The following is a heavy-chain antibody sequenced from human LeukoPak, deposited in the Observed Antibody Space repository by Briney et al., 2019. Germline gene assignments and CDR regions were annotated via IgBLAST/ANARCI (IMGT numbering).Heavy chain of an antibody. D-gene: IGHD3-22*01. CDR1: GFTFSSYE. V-gene: IGHV3-48*03. J-gene: IGHJ4*02. Sequence: PGGSLRLSCAASGFTFSSYEMNWVRQAPGKGLEWVSYISSSGSTKYYADSVKGRFTISRDNAKNSLYLQTNTLRAEDTAFYYCARALYYYDSSGYYTPGWGQGTLVTVSS. CDR2: ISSSGSTK. CDR3: ARALYYYDSSGYYTPG.